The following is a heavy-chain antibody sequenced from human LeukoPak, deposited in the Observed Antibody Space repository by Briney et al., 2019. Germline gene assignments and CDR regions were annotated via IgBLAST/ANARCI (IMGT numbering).Heavy chain of an antibody. D-gene: IGHD6-13*01. CDR2: INPNSGGT. J-gene: IGHJ6*03. V-gene: IGHV1-2*02. Sequence: ASVKVSCKASGYTFTGYYMHWVRQAPGQGLEWMGWINPNSGGTNYAQKFQGRVTMTRDTTISTAYMELSRLRSDDTAVYYRARAFVWLSSSLPSHYYYYMDVWGKGTTVTISS. CDR1: GYTFTGYY. CDR3: ARAFVWLSSSLPSHYYYYMDV.